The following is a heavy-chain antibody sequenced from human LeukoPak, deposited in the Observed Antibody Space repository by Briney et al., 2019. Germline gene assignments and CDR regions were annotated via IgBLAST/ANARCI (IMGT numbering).Heavy chain of an antibody. CDR1: GFTFSSYD. CDR3: ARGYNWNRVEKPYYCYYYMDG. CDR2: IGTAGDT. J-gene: IGHJ6*03. V-gene: IGHV3-13*01. Sequence: GGSLRLSCAASGFTFSSYDMHWVRQATGKGLEWVSAIGTAGDTYYPGSVKGRFTISRENAKNSLYLQMNSLRAGDTAVYYCARGYNWNRVEKPYYCYYYMDGWGKGTTVTVSS. D-gene: IGHD1-20*01.